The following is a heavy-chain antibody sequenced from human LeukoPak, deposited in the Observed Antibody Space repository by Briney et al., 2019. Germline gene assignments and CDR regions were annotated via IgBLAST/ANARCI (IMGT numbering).Heavy chain of an antibody. J-gene: IGHJ4*02. D-gene: IGHD6-19*01. Sequence: GRSLRPSCAASGFTFSSYAMHWVRQAPGKGLEWVAVISYDGSNKYYADSVKGRFTISRDNSKNTLYLQMNSLRAEDTAVYYCARAKAYSSGWHFDYWGQGTLVTVSS. CDR2: ISYDGSNK. CDR3: ARAKAYSSGWHFDY. CDR1: GFTFSSYA. V-gene: IGHV3-30*04.